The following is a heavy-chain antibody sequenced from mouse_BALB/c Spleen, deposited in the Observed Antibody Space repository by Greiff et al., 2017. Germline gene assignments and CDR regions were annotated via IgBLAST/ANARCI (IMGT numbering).Heavy chain of an antibody. J-gene: IGHJ2*01. CDR3: ARYGNYGGTYYFDY. CDR2: ISSGGSYT. Sequence: EVMLVESGGGLVKPGGSLKLSCAASGFTFSSYAMSWVRQTPEKRLEWVATISSGGSYTYYPDSVKGRFTISRDNAKNTLYLQMSSLRSEDTAMYYCARYGNYGGTYYFDYWGQGTTLTVSS. D-gene: IGHD2-1*01. V-gene: IGHV5-9-1*01. CDR1: GFTFSSYA.